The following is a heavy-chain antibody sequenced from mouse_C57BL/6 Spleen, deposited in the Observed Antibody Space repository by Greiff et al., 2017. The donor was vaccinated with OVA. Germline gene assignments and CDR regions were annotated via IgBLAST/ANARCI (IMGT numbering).Heavy chain of an antibody. CDR1: GYTFTSYW. V-gene: IGHV1-64*01. D-gene: IGHD2-3*01. CDR3: ARSPDGYYFDY. Sequence: VQLQQPGAELVKPGASVKLSCKASGYTFTSYWMHWVKQRPGQGLEWIGMIHPNSGSTNYNEKFKSKATLTVDKSSSTAYMQLSSLTSEDSAVYYCARSPDGYYFDYWGQGTTLTVSS. J-gene: IGHJ2*01. CDR2: IHPNSGST.